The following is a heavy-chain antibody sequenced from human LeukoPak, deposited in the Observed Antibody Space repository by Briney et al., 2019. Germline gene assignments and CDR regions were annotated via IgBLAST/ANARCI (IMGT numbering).Heavy chain of an antibody. V-gene: IGHV1-18*01. J-gene: IGHJ3*02. CDR1: GYTFTSYG. CDR3: AGAERIAIFGVVIRTDAFDI. CDR2: ISAYNGNT. Sequence: ASVKVSCKASGYTFTSYGISWVRQAPGQGLEWMGWISAYNGNTNYAQKLQGRVTMTTDTPTSTAYMELRSLRSDDTAVYYWAGAERIAIFGVVIRTDAFDIWGRGTMVTVSS. D-gene: IGHD3-3*01.